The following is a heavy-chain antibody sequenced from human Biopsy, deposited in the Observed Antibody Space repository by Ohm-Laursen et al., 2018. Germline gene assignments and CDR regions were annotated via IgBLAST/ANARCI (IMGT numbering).Heavy chain of an antibody. V-gene: IGHV4-59*01. J-gene: IGHJ3*02. CDR2: IYNSGST. Sequence: TLSLTCTVSGGSISSYYWTWIRQPPGKGLEWIGYIYNSGSTNYNPSIKSRVTISVAVDTSKSQFSLRLSSVTAADTAMYYCARGEAGVYDALDIWGQGTMVIASS. D-gene: IGHD5/OR15-5a*01. CDR1: GGSISSYY. CDR3: ARGEAGVYDALDI.